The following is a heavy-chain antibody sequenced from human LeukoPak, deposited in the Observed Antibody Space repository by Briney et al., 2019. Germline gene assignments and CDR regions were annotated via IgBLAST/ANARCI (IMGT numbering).Heavy chain of an antibody. Sequence: GGSLRLSCAASGFTFSSYSMNWVRQAPGKGLEWVSSISSSSSYIYYADSVKGRFTISRYNAKNSLHLQMNSLRAEDTAVYYCARGRFGSYISFDYWGQGTLVTVSS. V-gene: IGHV3-21*01. D-gene: IGHD1-26*01. CDR1: GFTFSSYS. CDR3: ARGRFGSYISFDY. CDR2: ISSSSSYI. J-gene: IGHJ4*02.